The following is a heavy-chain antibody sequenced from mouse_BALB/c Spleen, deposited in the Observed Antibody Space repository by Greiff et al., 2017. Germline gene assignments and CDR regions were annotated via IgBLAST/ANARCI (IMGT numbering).Heavy chain of an antibody. CDR3: AKELSRDYFDD. CDR2: ISSGSSTI. CDR1: GFTFSSFG. V-gene: IGHV5-17*02. Sequence: EVKLVESGGGLVQPGGSRKLSCAASGFTFSSFGMHWVRQAPEKGLEWVAYISSGSSTIYYADTVKGRITISRDTPKNTLFLQMTSLRSEDTAMYYCAKELSRDYFDDWGQGTTLTVSS. D-gene: IGHD1-1*02. J-gene: IGHJ2*01.